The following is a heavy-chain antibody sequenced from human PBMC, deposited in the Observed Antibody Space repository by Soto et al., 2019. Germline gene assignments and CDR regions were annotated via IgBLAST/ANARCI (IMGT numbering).Heavy chain of an antibody. CDR3: ARGLDY. Sequence: SETVSLTCAFYCGSFIGYYWSWIRQPPGKGLEWIGEINHSGSTNYNPSLKSRVTISVDTSKNQFSLKLSSVTAADTAVYYCARGLDYWGQGTLVTVSS. J-gene: IGHJ4*02. CDR1: CGSFIGYY. V-gene: IGHV4-34*01. CDR2: INHSGST.